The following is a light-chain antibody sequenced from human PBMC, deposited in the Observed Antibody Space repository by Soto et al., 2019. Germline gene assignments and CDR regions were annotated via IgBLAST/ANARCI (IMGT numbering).Light chain of an antibody. CDR1: SSEVGGYNY. V-gene: IGLV2-14*01. J-gene: IGLJ2*01. CDR3: SSYTSSSTRV. Sequence: SALTQPASVSGSPGQSITISCTGTSSEVGGYNYVSWYQQHPGKAPKLMIYDVSNGPSGVSNRFSDSKSGNTASLTISGLQAEDEADYYCSSYTSSSTRVFGGGTKLTVL. CDR2: DVS.